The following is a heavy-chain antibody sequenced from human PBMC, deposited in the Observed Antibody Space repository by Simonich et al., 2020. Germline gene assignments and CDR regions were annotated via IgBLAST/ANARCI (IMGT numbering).Heavy chain of an antibody. CDR1: GYTLTGYY. Sequence: QVQLVQSGAEVKKPGASVKVSCKASGYTLTGYYMPWVRQAPGKGLGWMVRHHPNRGYTNHSQNFQGRVTMTRYTSITPAYRELSRLRSDDTAVYYCARELKGVPVGWGSQIDIWGQGTMVTVSS. CDR3: ARELKGVPVGWGSQIDI. CDR2: HHPNRGYT. V-gene: IGHV1-2*06. D-gene: IGHD6-19*01. J-gene: IGHJ3*02.